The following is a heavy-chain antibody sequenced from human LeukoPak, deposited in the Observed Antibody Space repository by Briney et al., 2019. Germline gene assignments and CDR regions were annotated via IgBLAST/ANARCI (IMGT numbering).Heavy chain of an antibody. J-gene: IGHJ4*02. D-gene: IGHD3-10*01. CDR3: AREGYYGSGSPPSLYFDY. Sequence: QTGGSLRLSCAASGFTFRNYVIHWVRQAPGKGLEWVAVTSSDLNVKLYADSVKGRFTISRDNSRSTLYLQMNSLRPEDTAIYYCAREGYYGSGSPPSLYFDYWGQGTLVTVFS. CDR2: TSSDLNVK. V-gene: IGHV3-30-3*01. CDR1: GFTFRNYV.